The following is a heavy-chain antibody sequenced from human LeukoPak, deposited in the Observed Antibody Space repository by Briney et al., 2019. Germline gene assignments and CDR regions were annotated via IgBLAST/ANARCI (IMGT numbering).Heavy chain of an antibody. V-gene: IGHV5-51*01. CDR3: ARANSGSYPGLDY. CDR1: GYTFTSYW. D-gene: IGHD1-26*01. CDR2: IYPGDSDT. Sequence: GESLKISCKGSGYTFTSYWIAWVRQMPGKGLEWMGIIYPGDSDTRHSPSFQGQVTISADKSISTAYLQWSSLKASDTAMYYCARANSGSYPGLDYWGQGTLVTVSS. J-gene: IGHJ4*02.